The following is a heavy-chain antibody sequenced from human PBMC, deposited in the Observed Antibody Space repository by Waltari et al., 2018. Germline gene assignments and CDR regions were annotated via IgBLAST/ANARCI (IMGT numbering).Heavy chain of an antibody. CDR3: GTIFGVVI. CDR1: GGSISSSSYY. Sequence: QLQLQESGPGLVKPSETLSLTCTVSGGSISSSSYYWGWIRQPPGKGLEWSGIIYYSGSTYYNPSLKSRFTISVDTSKNQFSLKLSSVTAADTTVYYCGTIFGVVIWGQGTMVTVSS. V-gene: IGHV4-39*01. CDR2: IYYSGST. J-gene: IGHJ3*02. D-gene: IGHD3-3*01.